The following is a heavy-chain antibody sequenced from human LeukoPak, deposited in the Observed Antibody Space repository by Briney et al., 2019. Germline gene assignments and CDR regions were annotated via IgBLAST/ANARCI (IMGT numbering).Heavy chain of an antibody. CDR1: GFTFNDYT. CDR2: ISYDGNDK. V-gene: IGHV3-30*01. CDR3: ARDRARALDY. D-gene: IGHD1-26*01. Sequence: GGSLILSCAASGFTFNDYTMHWVRQAPGKGLEWVAVISYDGNDKYYADSMKGRFTVSRDNSKNTLSLQMNSLRAEDTAVYYCARDRARALDYWGQGTLVTVSS. J-gene: IGHJ4*02.